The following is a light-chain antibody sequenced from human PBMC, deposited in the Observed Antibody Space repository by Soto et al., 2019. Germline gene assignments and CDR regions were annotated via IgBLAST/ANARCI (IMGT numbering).Light chain of an antibody. V-gene: IGKV1-5*03. CDR2: KAS. CDR3: QQYNSYPYT. J-gene: IGKJ2*01. Sequence: DIQMTQSPSNLSASVGDRVTITCRASQSISSWLAWYQQKPGKAPKLLIYKASSVESGVPSRFSGSGSGTEFTLTISRLQPDDFSTYYCQQYNSYPYTFGQGTKLEIK. CDR1: QSISSW.